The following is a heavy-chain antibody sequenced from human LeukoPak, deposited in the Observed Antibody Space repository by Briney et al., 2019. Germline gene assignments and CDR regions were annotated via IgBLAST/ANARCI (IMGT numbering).Heavy chain of an antibody. Sequence: VSGPTLVNPTQTLTLTCTFSGFSLSTSGMCVSWIRQPPGKALEWLALIDWDDDKYYSTSLKTRLNISQDTYKNQVVLTLTNMDPVDTSTYYCARSNYYDSSGYYFIVYWGQGTLVTVSS. D-gene: IGHD3-22*01. CDR1: GFSLSTSGMC. J-gene: IGHJ4*02. CDR2: IDWDDDK. CDR3: ARSNYYDSSGYYFIVY. V-gene: IGHV2-70*01.